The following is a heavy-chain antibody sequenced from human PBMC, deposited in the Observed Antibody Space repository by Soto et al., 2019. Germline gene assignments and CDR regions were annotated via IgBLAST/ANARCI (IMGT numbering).Heavy chain of an antibody. V-gene: IGHV3-30-3*01. J-gene: IGHJ4*02. CDR3: ARGVRAAAVLPLDY. D-gene: IGHD6-25*01. CDR1: GVTLSSYA. Sequence: PGGALRLSCWASGVTLSSYAMHWVRQAPGKGLEWVAVISYDGSNKYYADSVKGRFTISRGNSKNTLYLQMNSLRAEDTAVYYCARGVRAAAVLPLDYWGQGTLVTVSS. CDR2: ISYDGSNK.